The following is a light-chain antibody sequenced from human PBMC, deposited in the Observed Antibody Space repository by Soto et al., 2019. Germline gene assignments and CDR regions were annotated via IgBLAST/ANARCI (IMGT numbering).Light chain of an antibody. V-gene: IGKV2-28*01. CDR2: LGS. CDR1: QILLYSNGYYY. CDR3: MQALQTPPT. J-gene: IGKJ1*01. Sequence: EIVMTQSPLSLPVTPGESATISCRSTQILLYSNGYYYLDWYLQKPGQSPQXLIYLGSNRASGVPDRFRGSGSGTDCTLEISRVEAEDVGVYYCMQALQTPPTFGQGTKVDIK.